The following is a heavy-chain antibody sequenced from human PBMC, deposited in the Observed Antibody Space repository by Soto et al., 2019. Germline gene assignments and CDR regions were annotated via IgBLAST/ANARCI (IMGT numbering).Heavy chain of an antibody. CDR3: ARAPQQLGYYYGMDV. J-gene: IGHJ6*02. CDR1: GFTFSSYE. CDR2: ISSSGSTI. V-gene: IGHV3-48*03. Sequence: PGGSLRLSCAASGFTFSSYEMNWVRQAPGKGLEWVSYISSSGSTIYYADSVKGRFTISRDNAKNSLYLQMNSLRAEDTAVYYCARAPQQLGYYYGMDVWGQGTTVTVSS. D-gene: IGHD6-6*01.